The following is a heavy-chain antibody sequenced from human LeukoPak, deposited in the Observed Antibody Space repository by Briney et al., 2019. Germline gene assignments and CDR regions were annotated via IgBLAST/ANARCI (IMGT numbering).Heavy chain of an antibody. CDR1: GGTFSSYA. CDR2: IIPILGIA. D-gene: IGHD2-21*02. V-gene: IGHV1-69*04. CDR3: ARVAALGAYCGGDCCCYGMDV. J-gene: IGHJ6*02. Sequence: SVKVSCKASGGTFSSYAISWVRQAPGQGLEWMGRIIPILGIANYAQKFQGRVTITADKSTSTAYMELSSLRSEDTAVYYCARVAALGAYCGGDCCCYGMDVWGQGTTVTVSS.